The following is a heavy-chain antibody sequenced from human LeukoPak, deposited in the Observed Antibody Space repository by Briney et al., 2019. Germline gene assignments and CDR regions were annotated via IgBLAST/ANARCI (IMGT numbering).Heavy chain of an antibody. J-gene: IGHJ4*02. V-gene: IGHV4-34*01. Sequence: SETLSLTCAVYGGSFSGYYWSWIRQPPGKGLEWIGEINHSGSTNYNPSLKSRVTISVDTSKNQFSLKLSSVTAADTAVYYCARHMIGVVGATYYFDYWGQGTLVTVSS. CDR1: GGSFSGYY. D-gene: IGHD1-26*01. CDR3: ARHMIGVVGATYYFDY. CDR2: INHSGST.